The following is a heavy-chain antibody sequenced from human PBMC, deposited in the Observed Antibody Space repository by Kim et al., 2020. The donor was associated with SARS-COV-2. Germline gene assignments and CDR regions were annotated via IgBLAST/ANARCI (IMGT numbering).Heavy chain of an antibody. J-gene: IGHJ4*02. CDR2: ISGSGGNT. Sequence: GGSLRLSCTVSGFTFSNYVMRWVRQAPGKGLLWVSGISGSGGNTYYADSVKGRFTISRDNSKNTLYLQMIRLRAEDTAVYYCAKFHNFGSGGYQFDSWGQGTLVTVSS. D-gene: IGHD3-10*01. CDR3: AKFHNFGSGGYQFDS. V-gene: IGHV3-23*01. CDR1: GFTFSNYV.